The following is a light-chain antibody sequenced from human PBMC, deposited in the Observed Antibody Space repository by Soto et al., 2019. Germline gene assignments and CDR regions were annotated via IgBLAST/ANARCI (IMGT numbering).Light chain of an antibody. CDR2: DAC. CDR1: QSISSW. Sequence: DIQITQSPSTLSESVGDRVTITCRASQSISSWWAWYQQKPETAAKLLNYDACNVESGVPSWFSGSGSATEFTPTISSLQPDDFATYYCQQYNNYWTFGQGTKV. CDR3: QQYNNYWT. V-gene: IGKV1-5*01. J-gene: IGKJ1*01.